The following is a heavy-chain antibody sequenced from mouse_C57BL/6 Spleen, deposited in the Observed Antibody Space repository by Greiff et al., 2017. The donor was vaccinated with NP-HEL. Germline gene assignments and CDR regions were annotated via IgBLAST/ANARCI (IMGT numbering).Heavy chain of an antibody. D-gene: IGHD4-1*01. CDR2: LYPGDGDT. V-gene: IGHV1-80*01. J-gene: IGHJ1*03. Sequence: QVQLQQSVAELVKPGASVKISCQASVYAFRSYWMNLVKQRPGKGLAWLGQLYPGDGDTHYNGKFKGKATLTADKSSITAYMQLSSLTSEDSAVYFCARSQLTAYWYFDVWGTGTTVTVSS. CDR1: VYAFRSYW. CDR3: ARSQLTAYWYFDV.